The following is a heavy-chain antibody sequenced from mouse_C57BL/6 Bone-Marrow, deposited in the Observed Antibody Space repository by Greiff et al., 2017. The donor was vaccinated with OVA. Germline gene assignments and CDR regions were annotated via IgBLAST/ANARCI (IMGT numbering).Heavy chain of an antibody. V-gene: IGHV1-59*01. Sequence: QVQLKQPGAELVRPGTSVKLSCKASGYTFTSYWMHWVKQRPGQGLEWIGVIDPSDSYTNYNQKFKGKATLTVDTSSSTAYMQLSSLTSEDSAVYYCAGSGLYYAMDYWGQGTSVTVSS. CDR3: AGSGLYYAMDY. CDR1: GYTFTSYW. J-gene: IGHJ4*01. CDR2: IDPSDSYT. D-gene: IGHD3-2*02.